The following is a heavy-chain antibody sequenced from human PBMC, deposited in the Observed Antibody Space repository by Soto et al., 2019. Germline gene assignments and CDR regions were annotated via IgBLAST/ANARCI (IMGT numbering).Heavy chain of an antibody. J-gene: IGHJ6*02. Sequence: SETLSLTCTVSGGSISGSSYYWGWIRQPPGKGLEWIGSIYYSGSTYYNPSLKSRVTISVDTSKNQFSLKLSSVTAADTAVYYCARDLQYSRLFYGMDVWGQGTTVTVSS. CDR2: IYYSGST. V-gene: IGHV4-39*02. CDR1: GGSISGSSYY. D-gene: IGHD6-13*01. CDR3: ARDLQYSRLFYGMDV.